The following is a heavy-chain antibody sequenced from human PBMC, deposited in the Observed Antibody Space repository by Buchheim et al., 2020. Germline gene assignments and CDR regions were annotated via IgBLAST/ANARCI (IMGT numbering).Heavy chain of an antibody. D-gene: IGHD3-3*01. CDR3: ARMAYYDFWSGYYNAFNWFDP. CDR1: GGSISSGGYY. Sequence: QVQLQESGPGLVKPSQTLSLTCTVSGGSISSGGYYWSWIRQHPGKGLEWIGYIYYSGSPYYNPSLKSRVTISVDPSKNQFSLKLSSVTAADTAVYYCARMAYYDFWSGYYNAFNWFDPWGQGTL. V-gene: IGHV4-31*03. J-gene: IGHJ5*02. CDR2: IYYSGSP.